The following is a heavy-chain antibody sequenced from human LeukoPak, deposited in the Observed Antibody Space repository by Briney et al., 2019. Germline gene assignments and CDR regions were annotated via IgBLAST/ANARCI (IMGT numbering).Heavy chain of an antibody. CDR3: ARRGGYSDY. J-gene: IGHJ4*02. CDR1: GYTFTTYW. Sequence: GESLKISCKGSGYTFTTYWIGWVRQMPGKGLEWMGIIYPGDSDTRYNPSFQGQATNSADKSISPAYLQGSSLKASDTAMYYCARRGGYSDYWGRGTLVTVSS. V-gene: IGHV5-51*01. CDR2: IYPGDSDT. D-gene: IGHD5-24*01.